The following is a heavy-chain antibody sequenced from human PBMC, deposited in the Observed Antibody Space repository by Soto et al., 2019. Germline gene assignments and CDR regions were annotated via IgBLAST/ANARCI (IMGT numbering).Heavy chain of an antibody. CDR1: GFTFSNAW. J-gene: IGHJ4*02. D-gene: IGHD3-3*01. V-gene: IGHV3-15*07. CDR3: TTIYDFWSGYRFRKGDY. Sequence: GGSLRLSCAASGFTFSNAWMNWVRQAPGKGLEWVGRIKSKTDGGTTDYAAPVKGRFTISRDDSKNTLYLQMNSLKTEDTAVYYCTTIYDFWSGYRFRKGDYWGQGTLVTVSS. CDR2: IKSKTDGGTT.